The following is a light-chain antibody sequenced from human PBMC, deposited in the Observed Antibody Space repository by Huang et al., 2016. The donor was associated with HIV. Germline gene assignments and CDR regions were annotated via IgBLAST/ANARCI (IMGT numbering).Light chain of an antibody. Sequence: DIIMTQSPDSLAVSLGERATLNCRSSQSVYSSSTSKDYMAWFPQKPGQPPRLLLFWASTREAGVPDRFSGSGSGTHFTRTIANLEAEDAAIYYCQQYYSSPQTFGQGTRVEVK. CDR2: WAS. CDR3: QQYYSSPQT. CDR1: QSVYSSSTSKDY. V-gene: IGKV4-1*01. J-gene: IGKJ1*01.